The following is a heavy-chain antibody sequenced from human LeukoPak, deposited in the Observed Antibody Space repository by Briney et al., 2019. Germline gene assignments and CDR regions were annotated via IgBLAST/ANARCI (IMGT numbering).Heavy chain of an antibody. V-gene: IGHV3-7*01. CDR2: IKQDGSEK. CDR3: ARVRPFYSIAWRRYFDL. J-gene: IGHJ4*02. Sequence: GGSLRLSCAASGFTFSSYWMSWVRQAPGKGLEWVANIKQDGSEKYYVDSVKGRFTISRDNAKNSLYLQMNSLRAEDTAVYYCARVRPFYSIAWRRYFDLWGQGTLVTVSS. CDR1: GFTFSSYW. D-gene: IGHD6-19*01.